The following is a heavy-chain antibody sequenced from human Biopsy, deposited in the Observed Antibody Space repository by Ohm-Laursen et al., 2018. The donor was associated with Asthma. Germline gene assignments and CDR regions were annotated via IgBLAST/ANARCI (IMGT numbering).Heavy chain of an antibody. CDR2: IHYSGST. J-gene: IGHJ5*02. Sequence: PSDTLSPTCTVSGASIKTDDHYWSWLRQPPGKGLEWFGFIHYSGSTSYNPSLKGGVTISVDTSKNQFSLKLSSVTAADTAVYYCARASVAASSNWFDPWGQGTLVTVSS. V-gene: IGHV4-30-4*02. CDR1: GASIKTDDHY. CDR3: ARASVAASSNWFDP. D-gene: IGHD6-19*01.